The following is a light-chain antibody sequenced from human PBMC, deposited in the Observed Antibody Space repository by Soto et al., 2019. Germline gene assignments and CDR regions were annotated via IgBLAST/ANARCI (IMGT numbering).Light chain of an antibody. J-gene: IGKJ1*01. V-gene: IGKV3-20*01. CDR2: EAS. CDR1: QSVPGSS. Sequence: TVLTQSPGTLSLSPGQRATLSCRASQSVPGSSLAWYQHKPGQSPRVLIYEASTRATGIPDRFGGSGSGTEFILTINRLEPEDFAVYYCQHYGPSPPTFGPGTKVEVK. CDR3: QHYGPSPPT.